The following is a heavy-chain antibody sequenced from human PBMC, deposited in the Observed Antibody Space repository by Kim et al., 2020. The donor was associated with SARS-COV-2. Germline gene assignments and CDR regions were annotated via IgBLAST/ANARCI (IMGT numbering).Heavy chain of an antibody. CDR2: INAGNGNT. CDR1: GYTFTSYA. Sequence: ASVKVSCKASGYTFTSYAMHWVRQAPGQRLEWMGWINAGNGNTKYSQKFQGRVTITRDTSASTAYMELSSLRSEDTAVYYCARDFSVGATRFDYWGQGTLVTVSS. J-gene: IGHJ4*02. CDR3: ARDFSVGATRFDY. V-gene: IGHV1-3*01. D-gene: IGHD1-26*01.